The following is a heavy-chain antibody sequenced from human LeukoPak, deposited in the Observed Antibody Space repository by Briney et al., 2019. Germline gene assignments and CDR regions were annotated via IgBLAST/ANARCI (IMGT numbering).Heavy chain of an antibody. CDR3: AKASWEPRPLYYFDY. CDR2: INSDGSST. J-gene: IGHJ4*02. V-gene: IGHV3-74*01. CDR1: GFTFSSYW. D-gene: IGHD1-26*01. Sequence: GGSLRLSCAASGFTFSSYWMHWVRQAPGKGLVWVSRINSDGSSTSYADSVKGRFTISRDNAKNTLYLQMNSLRAEDTAVYYCAKASWEPRPLYYFDYWGQGTLVTVSS.